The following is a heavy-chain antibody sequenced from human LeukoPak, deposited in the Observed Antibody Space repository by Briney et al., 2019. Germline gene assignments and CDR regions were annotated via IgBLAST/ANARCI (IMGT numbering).Heavy chain of an antibody. CDR2: INAGNGNT. CDR1: GYTFTSYA. Sequence: ASVKVSCKASGYTFTSYAMHWVRQAPGQRLEWMGWINAGNGNTKYSQKFQGRVTITRDTSASTAYMELSSLRSEDTAVYYCAREASGYDFWSGFPYYYYGMDVWGQGTTVTVSS. V-gene: IGHV1-3*01. D-gene: IGHD3-3*01. CDR3: AREASGYDFWSGFPYYYYGMDV. J-gene: IGHJ6*02.